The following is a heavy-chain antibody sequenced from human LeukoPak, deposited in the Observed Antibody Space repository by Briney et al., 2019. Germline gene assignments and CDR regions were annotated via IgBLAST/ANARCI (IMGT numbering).Heavy chain of an antibody. Sequence: GGSLRLSCSASRFTFSSYAMHWVRQAPGKGLEYVSAISSNGGSTYYADSVKGRFTISRDNSKNTLYLQMSSLRAEDTAVYYCVKPYYDDSSGYHPPFDYCGQGTLVTVSS. D-gene: IGHD3-22*01. CDR3: VKPYYDDSSGYHPPFDY. CDR1: RFTFSSYA. V-gene: IGHV3-64D*06. J-gene: IGHJ4*02. CDR2: ISSNGGST.